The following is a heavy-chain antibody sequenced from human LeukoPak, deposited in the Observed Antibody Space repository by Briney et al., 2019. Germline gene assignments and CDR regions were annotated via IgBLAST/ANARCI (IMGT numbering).Heavy chain of an antibody. V-gene: IGHV2-5*02. J-gene: IGHJ4*02. D-gene: IGHD1/OR15-1a*01. CDR2: IYWDDDK. Sequence: SGPTLVNPTQTLTLTCTFSGFSLHSSGVGVGWIRQPPGKALEWLAVIYWDDDKRYNPSLRSRLTMSKDASKSQVFLVMSNMDPVDTATYYCAHRRPGHLTGWDNSYFDNWGPGTLVTVSS. CDR3: AHRRPGHLTGWDNSYFDN. CDR1: GFSLHSSGVG.